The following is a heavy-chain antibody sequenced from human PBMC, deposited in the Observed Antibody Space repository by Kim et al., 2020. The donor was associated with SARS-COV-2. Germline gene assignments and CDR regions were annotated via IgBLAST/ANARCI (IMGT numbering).Heavy chain of an antibody. CDR3: ARARMTSRAFDI. CDR1: GGSFSGYY. CDR2: INHSGST. V-gene: IGHV4-34*01. D-gene: IGHD2-21*02. Sequence: SETLSLTCAVYGGSFSGYYWSWIRQPPGKGLEWIGEINHSGSTNYNPSLKSRVTISVDTSKNQFSLKLSSVTAADTAVYYCARARMTSRAFDIWGQGTMVTVSS. J-gene: IGHJ3*02.